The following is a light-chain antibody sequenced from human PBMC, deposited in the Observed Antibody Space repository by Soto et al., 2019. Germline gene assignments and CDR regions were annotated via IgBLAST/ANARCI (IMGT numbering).Light chain of an antibody. CDR2: GNS. CDR3: QSYDSSLSGLWV. J-gene: IGLJ3*02. CDR1: SSNIGAGYD. V-gene: IGLV1-40*01. Sequence: QSVLTQPPSVSGAPGQRVTISCTGSSSNIGAGYDVHWYQQLPGTAPKLLIYGNSNRPSGFPDRFSGSKSGTSASLAITGLQAEDEADYDCQSYDSSLSGLWVFGGGTKLTVL.